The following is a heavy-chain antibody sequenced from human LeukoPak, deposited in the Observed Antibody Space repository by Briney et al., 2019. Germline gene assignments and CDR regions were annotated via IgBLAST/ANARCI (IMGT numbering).Heavy chain of an antibody. J-gene: IGHJ4*02. CDR2: VSGSGGAT. CDR3: AKDVGYCGSTSCYFSY. Sequence: PGGSLRLSCSTSGFSFSDFSMTWIRQPPGKGLEWVSTVSGSGGATYYAESVKGRFTISRDNSKNTLYLQMNSLRAEDTAVYYCAKDVGYCGSTSCYFSYWGQGTLVTVAS. V-gene: IGHV3-23*01. CDR1: GFSFSDFS. D-gene: IGHD2-2*01.